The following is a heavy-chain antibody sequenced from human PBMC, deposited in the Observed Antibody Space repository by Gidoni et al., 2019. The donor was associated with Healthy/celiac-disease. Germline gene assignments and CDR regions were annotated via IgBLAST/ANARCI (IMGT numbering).Heavy chain of an antibody. V-gene: IGHV3-30*18. CDR3: AKDPYYYDSSGYYYLYYFDY. J-gene: IGHJ4*02. CDR1: GFTFSSYG. CDR2: ISYDGSNK. Sequence: QVQLVESGGGVVQPGRSLRLSCAASGFTFSSYGMHWVRQAPGKGLEWVAVISYDGSNKYYADSVKGRFTISRDNSKNTLYLQMNSLRAEDTAVYYCAKDPYYYDSSGYYYLYYFDYWGQGTLVTASS. D-gene: IGHD3-22*01.